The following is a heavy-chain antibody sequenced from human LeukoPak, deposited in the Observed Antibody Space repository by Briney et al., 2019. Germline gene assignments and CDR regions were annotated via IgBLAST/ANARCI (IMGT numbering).Heavy chain of an antibody. J-gene: IGHJ4*02. CDR1: GFTFSSYW. CDR3: ARARGFFDY. Sequence: GGSLRLSCAASGFTFSSYWMSWVRQAPGKGLEWVANIKQAGSEKYYGDSVKGRFTISRDNAENSLYLQMNSLRAEDTAVYYCARARGFFDYWGQGTLVTVTS. V-gene: IGHV3-7*01. CDR2: IKQAGSEK. D-gene: IGHD3-10*01.